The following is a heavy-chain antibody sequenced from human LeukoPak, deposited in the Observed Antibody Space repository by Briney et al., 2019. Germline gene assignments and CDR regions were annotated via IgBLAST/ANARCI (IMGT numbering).Heavy chain of an antibody. CDR3: AREKGSCSSSWSPIDY. D-gene: IGHD6-13*01. CDR1: GGTFSSYA. V-gene: IGHV1-69*13. J-gene: IGHJ4*02. Sequence: SVKVSCKASGGTFSSYAISWVRQAPGQGLEWMGGIIPIFGTANYAQKFQGRVTITADESTSTAYMELSSLRSEDTAVYYCAREKGSCSSSWSPIDYWGQGTLVTVSS. CDR2: IIPIFGTA.